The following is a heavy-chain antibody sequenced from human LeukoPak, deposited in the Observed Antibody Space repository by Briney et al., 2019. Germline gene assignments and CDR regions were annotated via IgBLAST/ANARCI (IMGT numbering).Heavy chain of an antibody. CDR2: VKQDGSEK. J-gene: IGHJ4*02. D-gene: IGHD5-24*01. CDR3: ARGDGYHRL. V-gene: IGHV3-7*01. CDR1: GSTFSSYG. Sequence: GRSLRLSCAASGSTFSSYGMHWVRQAPGKGLEWVAKVKQDGSEKYYVDSVKGRFTISRDNAKNSLSLQMNSLRVEDTAVYFCARGDGYHRLWGQGTLVTVSS.